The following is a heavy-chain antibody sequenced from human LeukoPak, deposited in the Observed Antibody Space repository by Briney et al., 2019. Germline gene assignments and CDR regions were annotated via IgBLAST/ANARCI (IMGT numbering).Heavy chain of an antibody. Sequence: PGGSLRLSCAASGFTFSSYAMSWVRQAPGEGLEWVSPISGSGSSTYYADSVKGRFTISRDNSKNTLYLQMNSLRAEDTAVYYCAKGVAVASPYYFDYWGQGNLVTVSS. CDR1: GFTFSSYA. V-gene: IGHV3-23*01. CDR2: ISGSGSST. D-gene: IGHD6-19*01. J-gene: IGHJ4*02. CDR3: AKGVAVASPYYFDY.